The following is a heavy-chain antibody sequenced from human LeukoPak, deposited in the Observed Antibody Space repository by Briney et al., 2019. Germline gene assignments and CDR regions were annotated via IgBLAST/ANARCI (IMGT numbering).Heavy chain of an antibody. D-gene: IGHD2-8*01. V-gene: IGHV3-21*01. Sequence: SGGSLRLSCAASGFTFSHYSMNWVRQAPGKGLEWVSSISTNSSYIYYADSVKGRFTVSRDNAKDSLYLQMNSLRAEDTAVYYCARDGSCSNGVRHTRHDYWGQGTLVTVSS. CDR1: GFTFSHYS. CDR2: ISTNSSYI. J-gene: IGHJ4*02. CDR3: ARDGSCSNGVRHTRHDY.